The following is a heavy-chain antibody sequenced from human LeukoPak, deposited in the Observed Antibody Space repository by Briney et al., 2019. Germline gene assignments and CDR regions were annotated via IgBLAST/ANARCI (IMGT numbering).Heavy chain of an antibody. Sequence: GGSLRLSCAASGFTFSSYAMRWVRQAPGKGPEWVAVISYDGSNKYYADSVKGRFTISRDNSRNTLYLQMNSLSTEDTAVYYCARDFTGYDAVDYWGQGTLVTVSS. V-gene: IGHV3-30-3*01. CDR2: ISYDGSNK. CDR1: GFTFSSYA. CDR3: ARDFTGYDAVDY. J-gene: IGHJ4*02. D-gene: IGHD2-2*03.